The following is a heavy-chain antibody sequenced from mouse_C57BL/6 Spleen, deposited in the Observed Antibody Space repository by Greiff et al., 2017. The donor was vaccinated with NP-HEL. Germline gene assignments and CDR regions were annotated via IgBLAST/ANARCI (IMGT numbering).Heavy chain of an antibody. D-gene: IGHD1-1*01. V-gene: IGHV3-6*01. Sequence: EVQRVESGPGLVKPTQSLSLTCSVTGYSITSGYYWNWIRQFPGNKLEWMGYISYDGSNNYNPSLKNRISITRDTSKNQFFLKLNSVTTEDTATYYCARERVYYGSSYYAMDYWGQGTSVTVSS. J-gene: IGHJ4*01. CDR2: ISYDGSN. CDR3: ARERVYYGSSYYAMDY. CDR1: GYSITSGYY.